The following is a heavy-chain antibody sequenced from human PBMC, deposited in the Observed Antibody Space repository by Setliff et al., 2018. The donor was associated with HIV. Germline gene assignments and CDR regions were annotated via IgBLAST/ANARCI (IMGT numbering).Heavy chain of an antibody. D-gene: IGHD1-26*01. V-gene: IGHV3-7*01. CDR2: IKQDGSEK. CDR1: GFTFRSHW. CDR3: ARGVGSDY. J-gene: IGHJ4*02. Sequence: PGGSLRLSCAASGFTFRSHWMSWVRQAPGKGLEWVANIKQDGSEKYYVDSVKGRFAISRDNAKNSLYLQMSSLRAEDTAVFYCARGVGSDYWGQGTLVTVSS.